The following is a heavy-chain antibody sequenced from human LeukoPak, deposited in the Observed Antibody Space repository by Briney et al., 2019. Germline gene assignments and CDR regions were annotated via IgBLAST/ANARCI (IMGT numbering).Heavy chain of an antibody. J-gene: IGHJ4*02. CDR3: ARGSDYGDYPSHPY. CDR1: GFTFSSYS. CDR2: ISSSSSYI. D-gene: IGHD4-17*01. V-gene: IGHV3-21*01. Sequence: PGGSLRLSCAASGFTFSSYSMNWVRQAPGRGLEWVSSISSSSSYIYYADSVKGRFTISRDNAKNSLYLQMNSLRAEDTAVYYCARGSDYGDYPSHPYWGQGTLVTVSS.